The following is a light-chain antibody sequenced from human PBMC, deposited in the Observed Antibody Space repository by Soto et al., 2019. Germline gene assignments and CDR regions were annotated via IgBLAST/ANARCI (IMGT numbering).Light chain of an antibody. CDR2: WAS. CDR3: QQYDSTPPT. Sequence: DIVMTQSPDSLAVSLGETATINCKSSQSVLYSSNNKNYLAWYQQRPGQPPKLLIYWASTRESGVPDRFNGSGSGTDFTLTITCLQALDVAVYYCQQYDSTPPTFGQGTKLEIK. CDR1: QSVLYSSNNKNY. V-gene: IGKV4-1*01. J-gene: IGKJ2*01.